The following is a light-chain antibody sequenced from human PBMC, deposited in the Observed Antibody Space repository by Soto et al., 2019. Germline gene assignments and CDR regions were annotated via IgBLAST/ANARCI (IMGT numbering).Light chain of an antibody. CDR2: GAS. Sequence: DIQMTQSPSSLSASVGDRVTITCRASQDIANSLAWYQQKPGEVPKLLIFGASIAQSGVPFRFSGSGSGTDFTLTISSLQSEDVGTYYCQKYNSVPLTFGPGTKVDIK. J-gene: IGKJ3*01. CDR1: QDIANS. CDR3: QKYNSVPLT. V-gene: IGKV1-27*01.